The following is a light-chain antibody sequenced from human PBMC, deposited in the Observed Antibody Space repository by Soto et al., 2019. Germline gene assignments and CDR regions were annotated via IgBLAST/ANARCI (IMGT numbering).Light chain of an antibody. CDR2: GAS. V-gene: IGKV3-15*01. CDR1: QSVDIS. Sequence: VQPQAAAALSVSPGERVILSCRASQSVDISLAWYQQKPGQAPRLLIYGASTRATDMPGTFSCRGSGTDFTLTSRVLASEVFATSYRSRYYSYSWAFDRGNKVDNQ. J-gene: IGKJ1*01. CDR3: SRYYSYSWA.